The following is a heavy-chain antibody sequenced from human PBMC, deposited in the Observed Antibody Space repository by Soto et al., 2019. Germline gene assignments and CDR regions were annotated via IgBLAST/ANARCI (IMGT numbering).Heavy chain of an antibody. D-gene: IGHD3-10*01. J-gene: IGHJ5*02. CDR3: ARTKTTMVRGVITSFDP. Sequence: GASVKVSCKASGYTFTSYAMHWVRQAPGQRLEWMGWINAGNGNTKYSQKFQGRVTITRDTSASTAYMELSSLRSEDTAVYYCARTKTTMVRGVITSFDPWGQGTLVTVSS. CDR2: INAGNGNT. V-gene: IGHV1-3*01. CDR1: GYTFTSYA.